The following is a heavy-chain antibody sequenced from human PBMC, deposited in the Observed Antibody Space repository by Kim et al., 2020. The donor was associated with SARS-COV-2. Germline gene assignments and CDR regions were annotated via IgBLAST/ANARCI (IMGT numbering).Heavy chain of an antibody. V-gene: IGHV3-48*03. Sequence: GGSLRLSCAASGFAFSSYEMNWVRQAPGKGLEWVSDITNSGSNRYYAASVKGRFTISRDNAKNSLYLQMNTLRAEDTGVYYCARAIVKFGFWRDYPRGDMDVWGQGTTVIVSS. CDR3: ARAIVKFGFWRDYPRGDMDV. CDR2: ITNSGSNR. D-gene: IGHD3-3*01. J-gene: IGHJ6*02. CDR1: GFAFSSYE.